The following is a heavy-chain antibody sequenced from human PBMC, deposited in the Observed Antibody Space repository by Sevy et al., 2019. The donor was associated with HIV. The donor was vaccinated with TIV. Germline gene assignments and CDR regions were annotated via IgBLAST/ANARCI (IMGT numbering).Heavy chain of an antibody. V-gene: IGHV3-43*01. Sequence: GGSLRLSCAASGFTFDDYTMHWVRQAPGKGLEWVSLISWDGGSTYYADSVKGRFTISRDNSKNSLYLQMNSLRTEDTALYYCAKAMPRITILGVFPWGGMDVGGQGPTATVSS. D-gene: IGHD3-3*01. CDR3: AKAMPRITILGVFPWGGMDV. CDR1: GFTFDDYT. CDR2: ISWDGGST. J-gene: IGHJ6*02.